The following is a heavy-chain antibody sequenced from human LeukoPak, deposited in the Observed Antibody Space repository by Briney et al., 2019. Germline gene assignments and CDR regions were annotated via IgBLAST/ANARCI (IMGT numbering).Heavy chain of an antibody. V-gene: IGHV1-2*06. CDR2: INPNSGGT. CDR3: ARTRASLRSYYYYMDV. CDR1: GYTFTGYY. Sequence: ASVKVSCKASGYTFTGYYMHWVRQAPGQGLEWMGRINPNSGGTNYAQKFQGRVTMTRDTSTSTAYMELSRLRSDDTAVYYCARTRASLRSYYYYMDVWGKGTTVTVSS. D-gene: IGHD2-15*01. J-gene: IGHJ6*03.